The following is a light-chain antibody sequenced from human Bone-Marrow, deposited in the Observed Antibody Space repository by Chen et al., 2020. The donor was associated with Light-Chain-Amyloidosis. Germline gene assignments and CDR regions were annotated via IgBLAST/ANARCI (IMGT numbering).Light chain of an antibody. V-gene: IGKV1-16*02. J-gene: IGKJ2*01. Sequence: DIQMTQSPSSLSASVGDRVTITCRASQDIDIFLAWFRQKPGQAPESLIYGASTLHSGVPSKFSGSRSGTDFTLTNSSLQPEDFATYYCQQFHISPYTFGQGTKLEI. CDR2: GAS. CDR1: QDIDIF. CDR3: QQFHISPYT.